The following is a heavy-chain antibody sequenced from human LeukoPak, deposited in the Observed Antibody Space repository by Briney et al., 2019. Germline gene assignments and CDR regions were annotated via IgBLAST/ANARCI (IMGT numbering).Heavy chain of an antibody. Sequence: PPGGSLRLSCADSGFTFSSHWMHWVRQAPGKGLVWVSRIKYDTSSTSYADSVKGRFTISRDNAKNTLYLQMNSLRAEDTAVYYCARGATYAYYQDYWGQGTLVTVSS. V-gene: IGHV3-74*01. D-gene: IGHD1-26*01. CDR2: IKYDTSST. CDR3: ARGATYAYYQDY. CDR1: GFTFSSHW. J-gene: IGHJ4*02.